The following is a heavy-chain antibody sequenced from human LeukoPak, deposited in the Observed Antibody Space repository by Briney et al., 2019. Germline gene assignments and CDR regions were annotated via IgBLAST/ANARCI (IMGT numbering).Heavy chain of an antibody. D-gene: IGHD1-7*01. CDR3: ARSLTGTTFAAFDI. Sequence: GGSLRLSCAASGFTFSSYGMHWVRQAPGKGLEWVAVIWYDGSNKYYADSVKGRFTISRDNSKNTLYLQMNSLRAEDTAVYYCARSLTGTTFAAFDIWGQGTMVTVSS. CDR1: GFTFSSYG. V-gene: IGHV3-33*01. CDR2: IWYDGSNK. J-gene: IGHJ3*02.